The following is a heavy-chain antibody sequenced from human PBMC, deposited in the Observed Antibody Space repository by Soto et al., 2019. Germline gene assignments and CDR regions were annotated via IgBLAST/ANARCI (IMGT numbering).Heavy chain of an antibody. CDR1: GFTFSSYA. CDR3: ARGNCGGDCYCRD. V-gene: IGHV3-30-3*01. CDR2: ISYDGSNK. Sequence: QVQLVESGGGVVQPGRSLRLSCAASGFTFSSYAMHWVRQAPGKGLEWVAVISYDGSNKYYADSVKGRFTISRDNSKNTLYLQMNSLRAEDTAVYYCARGNCGGDCYCRDWGQGTLVTVSS. J-gene: IGHJ4*02. D-gene: IGHD2-21*02.